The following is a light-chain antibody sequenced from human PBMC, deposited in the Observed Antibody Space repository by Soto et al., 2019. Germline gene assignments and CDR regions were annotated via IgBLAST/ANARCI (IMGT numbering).Light chain of an antibody. J-gene: IGKJ3*01. CDR2: GAS. CDR1: QDIRTY. CDR3: QHYNNLPPFT. V-gene: IGKV1-33*01. Sequence: DIQMTQSPSSLSASVGARVSITCQASQDIRTYLSWFQHKPGRAPKLLIYGASYLETGVPSRFRGSGSGTDFTLTISSLQPEDIATSYCQHYNNLPPFTFGPGTIVDIK.